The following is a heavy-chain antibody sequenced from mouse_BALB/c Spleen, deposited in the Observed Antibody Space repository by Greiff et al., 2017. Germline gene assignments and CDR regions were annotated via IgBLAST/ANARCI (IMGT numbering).Heavy chain of an antibody. V-gene: IGHV1S135*01. CDR3: ALYGNYPSAMDY. CDR1: GYAFTSYN. Sequence: EVQLQQSGPELVKPGASVKVSCKASGYAFTSYNMYWVKQSHGKSLEWIGYIDPYNGGTSYNQKFKGKATLTVDKSSNTAYLQLSSLTSEDTAVYYCALYGNYPSAMDYWGQGTSVTVSS. CDR2: IDPYNGGT. J-gene: IGHJ4*01. D-gene: IGHD2-1*01.